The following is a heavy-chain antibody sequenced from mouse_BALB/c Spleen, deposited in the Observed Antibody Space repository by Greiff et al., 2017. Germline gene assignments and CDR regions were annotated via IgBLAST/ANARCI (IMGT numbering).Heavy chain of an antibody. D-gene: IGHD2-2*01. V-gene: IGHV5-12-1*01. J-gene: IGHJ3*01. CDR2: ISSGGGST. Sequence: EVKLMESGGGLVKPGGSLKLSCAASGFAFSSYDMSWVRQTPEKRLEWVAYISSGGGSTYYPDTVKGRFTISRDNAKNTLYLQMSRLKSEDTAMYYCARQGGYGGFAYWGQGTLVTVSA. CDR1: GFAFSSYD. CDR3: ARQGGYGGFAY.